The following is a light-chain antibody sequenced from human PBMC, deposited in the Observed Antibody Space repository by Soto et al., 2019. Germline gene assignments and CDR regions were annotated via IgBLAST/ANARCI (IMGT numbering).Light chain of an antibody. J-gene: IGKJ3*01. CDR3: QQFKSSPFT. CDR2: DAS. V-gene: IGKV1-13*02. CDR1: QDIKND. Sequence: AIHLTQSPSSLSASVGDRVTVTCRAGQDIKNDLVWYQQKPGKAPKLLIYDASNLESGVPSRFSGSGSGTSFTLTISSLQPDDSATYYCQQFKSSPFTCGPGTKVEI.